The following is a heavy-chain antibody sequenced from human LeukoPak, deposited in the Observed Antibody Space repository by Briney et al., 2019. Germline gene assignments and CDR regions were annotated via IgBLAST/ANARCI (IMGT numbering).Heavy chain of an antibody. CDR1: GGSISSSSYY. J-gene: IGHJ4*02. CDR3: ARTKYTNYYGSGSYYY. Sequence: SETLSLTCTVSGGSISSSSYYWGWIRQPPGKGLEWIGSIYYSGSTYYNPSLKSRVTISVDTSKNQFSLKLSSVTAADTAAYYCARTKYTNYYGSGSYYYWGQGTLVTVSS. V-gene: IGHV4-39*01. CDR2: IYYSGST. D-gene: IGHD3-10*01.